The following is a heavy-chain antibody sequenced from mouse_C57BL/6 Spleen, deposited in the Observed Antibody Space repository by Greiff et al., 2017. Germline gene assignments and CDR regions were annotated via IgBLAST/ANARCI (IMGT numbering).Heavy chain of an antibody. CDR1: GFTFSDYG. CDR3: ARSYYGSSYGAMDY. Sequence: VQLKESGGGLVKPGGSLELSCAASGFTFSDYGMHWVRQAPEKGLEWVAYISSGSSTIYYADTVKGRFTISRDNAKNTLFLQMTSLRSEDTAMYYCARSYYGSSYGAMDYWGQGTSVTVSS. V-gene: IGHV5-17*01. J-gene: IGHJ4*01. D-gene: IGHD1-1*01. CDR2: ISSGSSTI.